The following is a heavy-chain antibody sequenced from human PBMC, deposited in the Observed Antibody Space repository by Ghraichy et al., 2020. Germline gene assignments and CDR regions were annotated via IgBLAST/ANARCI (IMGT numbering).Heavy chain of an antibody. Sequence: ASVKVSCKASGYTFTSYGISWVRQAPGQGLEWMGWISAYNGNTNYAQNLQGRVTMTTDTSTTTAYMELRSLRSDDTAVYYCARDRRPVADYFFDYWGQGTLVTVSS. J-gene: IGHJ4*02. D-gene: IGHD5-12*01. CDR2: ISAYNGNT. V-gene: IGHV1-18*01. CDR3: ARDRRPVADYFFDY. CDR1: GYTFTSYG.